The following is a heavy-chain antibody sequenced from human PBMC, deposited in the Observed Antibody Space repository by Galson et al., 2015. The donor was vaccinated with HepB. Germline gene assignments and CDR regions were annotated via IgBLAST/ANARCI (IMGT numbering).Heavy chain of an antibody. Sequence: SVKVSCKASGYTFTSYAMHWVRQAPGQRLEWMGWINAGNGNTKYSQKFQGRVTITADESTSTAYMELSSLRSEDTAVYYCASFNCGGDCSPPSPSGYFDLWGRGTLVTVSS. V-gene: IGHV1-3*01. CDR3: ASFNCGGDCSPPSPSGYFDL. J-gene: IGHJ2*01. D-gene: IGHD2-21*01. CDR2: INAGNGNT. CDR1: GYTFTSYA.